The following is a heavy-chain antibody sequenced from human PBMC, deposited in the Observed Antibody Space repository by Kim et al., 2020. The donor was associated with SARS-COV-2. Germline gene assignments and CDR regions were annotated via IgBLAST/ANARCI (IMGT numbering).Heavy chain of an antibody. D-gene: IGHD1-26*01. CDR1: GYIFTSYD. Sequence: ASVKVSCKASGYIFTSYDINWVRQASGQGLEWMGWISPNTGDADYGQKFQGRVSMTRNTSISTAYMELTSLRSDDTAVYYCARAKREGNWCHPWGQGTLVTVSS. CDR3: ARAKREGNWCHP. J-gene: IGHJ5*02. CDR2: ISPNTGDA. V-gene: IGHV1-8*01.